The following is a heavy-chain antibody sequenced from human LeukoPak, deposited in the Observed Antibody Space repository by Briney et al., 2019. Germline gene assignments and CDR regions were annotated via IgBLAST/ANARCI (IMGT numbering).Heavy chain of an antibody. Sequence: GSLRLSCAASGFTFSSYGMHWVRQAPGKGLEWVAVISYDGSNKYYADSVKGRFTISRDNSKNTLYLQMNSLRAEDTAVYYCAKASGWYYFDYWGQGTLVTVSS. D-gene: IGHD6-19*01. CDR1: GFTFSSYG. V-gene: IGHV3-30*18. CDR2: ISYDGSNK. J-gene: IGHJ4*02. CDR3: AKASGWYYFDY.